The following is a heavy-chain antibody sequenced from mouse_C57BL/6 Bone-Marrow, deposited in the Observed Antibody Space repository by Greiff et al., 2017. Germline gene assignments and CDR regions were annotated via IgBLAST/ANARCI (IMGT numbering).Heavy chain of an antibody. V-gene: IGHV1-76*01. CDR1: GYTFTDYY. D-gene: IGHD1-1*01. Sequence: VKLMESGAELVRPGASVKLSCKASGYTFTDYYINWVKQRPGQGLEWIARIYPGSGNTYYNEKFKGKATLTAEKSSSTAYMQLSSLTSEDSAVYFCARRGTVAYAMDYWGQGTSVTVSS. CDR3: ARRGTVAYAMDY. J-gene: IGHJ4*01. CDR2: IYPGSGNT.